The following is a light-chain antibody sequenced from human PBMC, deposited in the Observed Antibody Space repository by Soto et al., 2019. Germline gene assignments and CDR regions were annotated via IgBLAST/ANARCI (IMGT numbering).Light chain of an antibody. Sequence: DIQMTQSPSSLSASVGDRVTITCRASQGISNYLAWYRQKPGKSPNLLIYAASTLTAGVPSRFSGSGSGTDFTLTISSLQPEDVATYYCQNYNSAPFTFGPGTKVDIK. V-gene: IGKV1-27*01. CDR2: AAS. CDR3: QNYNSAPFT. J-gene: IGKJ3*01. CDR1: QGISNY.